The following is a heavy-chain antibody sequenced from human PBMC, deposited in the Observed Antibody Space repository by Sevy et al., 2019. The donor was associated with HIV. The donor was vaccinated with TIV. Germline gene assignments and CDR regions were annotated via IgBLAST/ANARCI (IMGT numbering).Heavy chain of an antibody. V-gene: IGHV3-20*04. J-gene: IGHJ3*01. D-gene: IGHD1-26*01. CDR1: GFTFDDYG. CDR2: LNWNGGST. CDR3: ARARVGATSD. Sequence: GGSLRLSCVASGFTFDDYGMSWVRQAPGKGLEWVSGLNWNGGSTGYADSVKGRFTISRDNAKNSLYLQMNSLRAEDTALYYCARARVGATSDWGPGTMVTVSS.